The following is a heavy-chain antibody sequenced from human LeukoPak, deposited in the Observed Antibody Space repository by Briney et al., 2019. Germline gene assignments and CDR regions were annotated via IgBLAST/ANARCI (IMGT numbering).Heavy chain of an antibody. D-gene: IGHD3-10*01. J-gene: IGHJ4*02. V-gene: IGHV4-31*03. CDR1: GGSISSGGYY. CDR2: IYYSGST. CDR3: ARETLNYYGSGSYSAYYFDY. Sequence: PSQTLSLTCTVSGGSISSGGYYWSWLRQHPGTGLEWIGYIYYSGSTYYNPSLKSRVTISVDTSKNQFSLKLSSVTAADTAVYYCARETLNYYGSGSYSAYYFDYWGQGTLVTVSS.